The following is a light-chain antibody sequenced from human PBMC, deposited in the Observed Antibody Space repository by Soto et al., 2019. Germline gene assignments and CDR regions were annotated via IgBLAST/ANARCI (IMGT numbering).Light chain of an antibody. CDR1: SGSIASNY. CDR3: QSYDSSNLV. CDR2: EDN. V-gene: IGLV6-57*04. Sequence: NFMLTQQHSVSESPGKTVTISCTRSSGSIASNYVQWYQQRPGSAPTTVIYEDNQRPSGVPDRFSGSIDSSSNSASLTISGLKTEDEADYYCQSYDSSNLVFGGGTQLTVL. J-gene: IGLJ2*01.